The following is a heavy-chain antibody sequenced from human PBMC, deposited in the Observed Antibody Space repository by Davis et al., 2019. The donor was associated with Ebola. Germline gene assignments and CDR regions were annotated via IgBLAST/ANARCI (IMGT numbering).Heavy chain of an antibody. CDR1: GGTFSSYT. V-gene: IGHV1-18*01. CDR2: IRTYNGKT. J-gene: IGHJ4*02. CDR3: ARAQFPTTSDH. Sequence: ASVKVSCKTSGGTFSSYTVNWVRQAPGQGLEWVGWIRTYNGKTEYAQKVQGRITMTTDTSTSTAYMELRSLRSDDTAVYYCARAQFPTTSDHWGQGTLVTVSS. D-gene: IGHD1-1*01.